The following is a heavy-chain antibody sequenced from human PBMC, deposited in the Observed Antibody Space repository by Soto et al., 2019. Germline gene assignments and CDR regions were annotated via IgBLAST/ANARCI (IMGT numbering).Heavy chain of an antibody. D-gene: IGHD5-12*01. Sequence: QVQLQESGPGLVKPSETLSLTCTVSGGSLTSYYWSWIRQPPGKGLEWIGFVYYTGIARYNPSVKSRVTISVDTSKNQFSLKLTSVTAADTAIYYCARRIVSTETFDYWGQGTLVTVSS. V-gene: IGHV4-59*08. CDR1: GGSLTSYY. CDR2: VYYTGIA. CDR3: ARRIVSTETFDY. J-gene: IGHJ4*02.